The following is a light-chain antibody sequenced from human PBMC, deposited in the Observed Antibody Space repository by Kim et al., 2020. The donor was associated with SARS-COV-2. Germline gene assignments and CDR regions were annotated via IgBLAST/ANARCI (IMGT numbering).Light chain of an antibody. J-gene: IGKJ1*01. CDR2: DSS. CDR1: QDINNY. CDR3: QQYENLPPT. Sequence: PSVGDRVTITCQASQDINNYLNWYQQKTGEAPKLLIYDSSNLRTGVPSRFSGSGSETNFTFTISSLQAEDIATYYCQQYENLPPTFGQGTKVDIK. V-gene: IGKV1-33*01.